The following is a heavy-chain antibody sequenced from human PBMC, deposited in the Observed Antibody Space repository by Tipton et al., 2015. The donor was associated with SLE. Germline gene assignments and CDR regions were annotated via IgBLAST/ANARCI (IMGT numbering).Heavy chain of an antibody. D-gene: IGHD3-10*01. CDR2: INHSGST. CDR1: GGSFSGYY. Sequence: TLSLTCAVYGGSFSGYYWSWIRQPPGKGLEWIGEINHSGSTNYNPSLKSRVTISVDTSKNQFSLKLSSATAADTAVYYCARDLSRGYFDYWGQGTLVTVSS. J-gene: IGHJ4*02. CDR3: ARDLSRGYFDY. V-gene: IGHV4-34*01.